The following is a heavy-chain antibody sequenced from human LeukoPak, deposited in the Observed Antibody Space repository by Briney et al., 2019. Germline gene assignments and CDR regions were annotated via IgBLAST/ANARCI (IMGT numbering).Heavy chain of an antibody. Sequence: PGGSLRLSCAASGFTFSSYGMHWVRQAPGKGLEWVSGLTGSGGSTYYADSVMGRFTISRDNSKNTLYLQMNSLRAEDTAIYFCAKDKTSNYPTYYFDYWGQGTLVTVSS. CDR2: LTGSGGST. V-gene: IGHV3-23*01. CDR1: GFTFSSYG. D-gene: IGHD4-11*01. CDR3: AKDKTSNYPTYYFDY. J-gene: IGHJ4*02.